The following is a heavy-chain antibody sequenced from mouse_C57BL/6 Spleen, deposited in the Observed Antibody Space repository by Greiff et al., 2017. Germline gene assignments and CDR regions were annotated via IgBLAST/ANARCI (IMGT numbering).Heavy chain of an antibody. V-gene: IGHV5-9-1*02. CDR3: TREGDYRGFAY. CDR1: GFTFSSYA. CDR2: ISSGGDYI. D-gene: IGHD2-14*01. Sequence: EVKVVESGEGLVKPGGSLKLSCAASGFTFSSYAMSWVRQTPEKRLEWVAYISSGGDYIYYADTVKGRFTISRDNARNTLYLQMSSLKSEDTAMYYCTREGDYRGFAYWGQGTLVTVSA. J-gene: IGHJ3*01.